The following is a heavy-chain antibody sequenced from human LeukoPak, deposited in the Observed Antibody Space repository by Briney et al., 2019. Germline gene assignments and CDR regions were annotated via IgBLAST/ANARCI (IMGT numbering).Heavy chain of an antibody. Sequence: GGSLRLSCVASGFTFHNFAMHWVRQAPGKGLEWVAVISNDERNKYYTDSVKGRFTISRDNSKNTVYLQMNSLRTEDTAVYYCARPSPPGDGYNPCDYWGPGALVIVSS. CDR3: ARPSPPGDGYNPCDY. CDR1: GFTFHNFA. V-gene: IGHV3-30*04. J-gene: IGHJ4*02. D-gene: IGHD5-24*01. CDR2: ISNDERNK.